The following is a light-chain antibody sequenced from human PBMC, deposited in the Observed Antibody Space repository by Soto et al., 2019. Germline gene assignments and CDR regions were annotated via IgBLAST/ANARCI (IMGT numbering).Light chain of an antibody. J-gene: IGKJ5*01. CDR2: GAF. V-gene: IGKV3-11*01. CDR3: QQRSNSPPWIT. Sequence: EVVLTQSPATLSLSPGERATLSCRASQSVSSYLAWYQQKPGQAPRLLIYGAFNRATGIPARFSGSGSGTDFTLTISSLEPEDSAVYYCQQRSNSPPWITFGQGTRLEIK. CDR1: QSVSSY.